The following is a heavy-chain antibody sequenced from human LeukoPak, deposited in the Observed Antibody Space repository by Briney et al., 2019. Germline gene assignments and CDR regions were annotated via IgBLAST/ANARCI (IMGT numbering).Heavy chain of an antibody. CDR2: IYYSGST. V-gene: IGHV4-59*01. CDR1: GGSISSYY. J-gene: IGHJ4*02. Sequence: PSETLSLTCTVSGGSISSYYWSWIRQPPGKGLEWIGYIYYSGSTNYNPSLKSRVTISVDTSKNQFSLKPSSVTAADTAVYYCARDAYCSSTSCYPSNWGQGTLVTVSS. CDR3: ARDAYCSSTSCYPSN. D-gene: IGHD2-2*01.